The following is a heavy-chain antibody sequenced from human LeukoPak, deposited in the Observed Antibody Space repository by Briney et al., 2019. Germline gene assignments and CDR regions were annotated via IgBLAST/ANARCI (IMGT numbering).Heavy chain of an antibody. CDR3: ARAGAAAGHYWYFDL. Sequence: SVKVSCKASGYTFTSYDTNWVRQATGQGLEWMGGIIPIFGTANYAQKFQGRVTITADKSTSTAYMELSSLRSEDTAVYYCARAGAAAGHYWYFDLWGRGTLVTVSS. CDR2: IIPIFGTA. V-gene: IGHV1-69*06. CDR1: GYTFTSYD. D-gene: IGHD6-13*01. J-gene: IGHJ2*01.